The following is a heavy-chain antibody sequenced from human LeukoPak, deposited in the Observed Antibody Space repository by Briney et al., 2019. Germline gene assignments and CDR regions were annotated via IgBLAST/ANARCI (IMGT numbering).Heavy chain of an antibody. J-gene: IGHJ4*02. D-gene: IGHD6-13*01. V-gene: IGHV4-59*01. Sequence: SETLSLTCVVYSGSFSGYYWSWIRQPPGKGLEWIGYIYYTGSTNYNPSLKSRVTISVDTSKNQFSLKLSSVTAADTAVYYCARQQLSQLYYFDNWGQGTLVTVSS. CDR2: IYYTGST. CDR3: ARQQLSQLYYFDN. CDR1: SGSFSGYY.